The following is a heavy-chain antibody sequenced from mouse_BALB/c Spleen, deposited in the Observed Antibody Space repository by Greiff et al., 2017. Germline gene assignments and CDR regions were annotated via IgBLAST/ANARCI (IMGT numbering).Heavy chain of an antibody. D-gene: IGHD2-14*01. CDR1: GYSITSDYA. J-gene: IGHJ1*01. Sequence: EVQRVESGPGLVKPSQSLSLTCTVTGYSITSDYAWNWIRQFPGNKLEWMGYISYSGSTSYNPSLKSRISITRDTSKNQFFLQLNSVTTEDTATYYCARRGYDEGWYFDVWGAGTTVTVSS. CDR3: ARRGYDEGWYFDV. CDR2: ISYSGST. V-gene: IGHV3-2*02.